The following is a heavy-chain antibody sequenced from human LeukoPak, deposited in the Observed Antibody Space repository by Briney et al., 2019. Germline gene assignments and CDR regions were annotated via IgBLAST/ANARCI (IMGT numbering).Heavy chain of an antibody. CDR3: VKGGTNFDT. CDR1: GFIFSSSW. CDR2: IKQDGSEK. Sequence: PGGSLRLSCAAPGFIFSSSWMSWVRQAPGKGLEWVANIKQDGSEKYHVDSVKGRFTISRDNAENSLYLQMNSLRTEDTAVYYCVKGGTNFDTWGQGTLVTVSS. J-gene: IGHJ4*02. D-gene: IGHD1-26*01. V-gene: IGHV3-7*01.